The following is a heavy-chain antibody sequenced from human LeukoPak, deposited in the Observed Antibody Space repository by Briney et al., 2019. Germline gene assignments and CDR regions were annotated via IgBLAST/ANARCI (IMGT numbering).Heavy chain of an antibody. Sequence: GASVKVSCKASGGTFSSYAISWVRQATGQGLEWMGWMNPNSGNTGYAQKFQGRVTTTRNTSISTAYMELSSLRSEDTAVYYCAKVWGKVVIETWGQGTLVTVSS. CDR1: GGTFSSYA. CDR3: AKVWGKVVIET. V-gene: IGHV1-8*02. CDR2: MNPNSGNT. J-gene: IGHJ5*02. D-gene: IGHD3-22*01.